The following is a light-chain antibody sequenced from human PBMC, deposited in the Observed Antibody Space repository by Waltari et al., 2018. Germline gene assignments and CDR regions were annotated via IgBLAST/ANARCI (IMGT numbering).Light chain of an antibody. V-gene: IGLV1-47*01. CDR3: AAWDDSLRV. CDR2: KID. J-gene: IGLJ3*02. Sequence: QSVLTQPPSVSGTPGQTVTISCSGSTSTIGTNYVYWYQQLPGMAPKLLISKIDQRPSGVPDRFSGSKSGTSASLTISGLRSEDEADYYCAAWDDSLRVFGGGTKLTVL. CDR1: TSTIGTNY.